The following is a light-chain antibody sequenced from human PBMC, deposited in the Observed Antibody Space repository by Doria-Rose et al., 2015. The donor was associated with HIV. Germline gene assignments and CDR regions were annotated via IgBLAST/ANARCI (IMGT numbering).Light chain of an antibody. V-gene: IGKV3-20*01. CDR3: HQYGTSWT. J-gene: IGKJ1*01. CDR1: QSFSSTY. Sequence: TQPPGTLSLSPGGRATLSCRASQSFSSTYLAWYQQKPGQAPSLLIYDGSTRATGIPDRFSASGSGTDFTLTINRLEPEDFALYYCHQYGTSWTFGQGTKVEI. CDR2: DGS.